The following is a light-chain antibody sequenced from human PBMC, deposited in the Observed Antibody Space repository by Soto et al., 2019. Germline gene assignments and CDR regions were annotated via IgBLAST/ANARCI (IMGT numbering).Light chain of an antibody. CDR3: QQYHNVPFT. Sequence: DIQMTQSPSSLSASVGDRVTITCQASQDISTYLNWYHQKPGKAPKLLIYDASNLETGVPSRFSGSGSGTDFTLTISSLQPEDIATYYCQQYHNVPFTFGPGTKVDIK. CDR1: QDISTY. CDR2: DAS. J-gene: IGKJ3*01. V-gene: IGKV1-33*01.